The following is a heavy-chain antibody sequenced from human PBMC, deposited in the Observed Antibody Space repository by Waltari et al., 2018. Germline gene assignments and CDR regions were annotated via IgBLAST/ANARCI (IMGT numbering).Heavy chain of an antibody. CDR2: IIPLFGTA. Sequence: QVQLVQSGAEVKKPGSSVKVSCKASGGTLSSYAISWVRQAPAQGLEWMGRIIPLFGTATYAQKFQGRVTITADESTSTAYMELSSLRSEDTSVYYCAHTADYYDSSGYYLGYWGQGTLVTVSS. J-gene: IGHJ4*02. CDR1: GGTLSSYA. CDR3: AHTADYYDSSGYYLGY. V-gene: IGHV1-69*15. D-gene: IGHD3-22*01.